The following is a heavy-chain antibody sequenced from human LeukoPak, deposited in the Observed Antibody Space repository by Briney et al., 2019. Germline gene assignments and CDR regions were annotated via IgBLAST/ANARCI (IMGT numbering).Heavy chain of an antibody. CDR2: IYTSGST. D-gene: IGHD3-10*01. V-gene: IGHV4-61*02. Sequence: SETLSLTCTVSGGSISSGSYYWSWIRQPAGKGLEWIGRIYTSGSTNYNPSLKSRVTISVDTSKNQFSLKLSFVTAADTAVYYCARDHRITMADYWGQGTLVTVSS. CDR1: GGSISSGSYY. CDR3: ARDHRITMADY. J-gene: IGHJ4*02.